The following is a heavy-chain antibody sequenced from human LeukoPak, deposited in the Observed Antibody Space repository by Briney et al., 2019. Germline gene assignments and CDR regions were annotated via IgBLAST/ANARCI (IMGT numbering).Heavy chain of an antibody. CDR1: GFSFYSYS. J-gene: IGHJ4*02. V-gene: IGHV3-21*01. CDR2: ITSSSNYI. CDR3: ARTTIFGVAEWDY. D-gene: IGHD3-3*01. Sequence: GGSLRLSCAASGFSFYSYSMNWVRQAPGKGLEWVSTITSSSNYIYYADSVKGRFTISRDNAGNSLHLQMNSLSAEDTAFYFCARTTIFGVAEWDYWGQGTLVTVSS.